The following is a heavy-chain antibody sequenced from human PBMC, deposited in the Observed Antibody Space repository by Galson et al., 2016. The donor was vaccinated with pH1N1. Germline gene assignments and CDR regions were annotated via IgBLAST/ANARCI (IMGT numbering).Heavy chain of an antibody. D-gene: IGHD3-9*01. V-gene: IGHV3-9*01. CDR3: AKVFGFLNGYYDY. J-gene: IGHJ4*02. CDR2: ISWNSGSI. Sequence: SLRLSCAASGFTFDDCAMHWVRQAPGKGLEWVSGISWNSGSIGYADSVKGRFTISRDNAKNSLYLQMNSLRAEDTALYYCAKVFGFLNGYYDYWGQGTLVTVSS. CDR1: GFTFDDCA.